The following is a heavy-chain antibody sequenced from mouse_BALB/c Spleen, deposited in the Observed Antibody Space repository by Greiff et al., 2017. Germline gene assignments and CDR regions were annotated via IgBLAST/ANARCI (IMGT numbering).Heavy chain of an antibody. D-gene: IGHD3-2*01. CDR2: ISSGGSYT. Sequence: EVQGVESGGGLVKPGGSLKLSCAASGFTFSSYAMSWVRQTPEKRLEWVATISSGGSYTYYPDSVKGRFTISRDNAKNTLYLQMSSLRSEDTAMYYCARPDSSGPFAYWGQGTLVTVSA. V-gene: IGHV5-9-3*01. CDR1: GFTFSSYA. CDR3: ARPDSSGPFAY. J-gene: IGHJ3*01.